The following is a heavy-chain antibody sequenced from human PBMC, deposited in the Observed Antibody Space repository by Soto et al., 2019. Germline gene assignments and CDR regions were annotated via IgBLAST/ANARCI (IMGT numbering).Heavy chain of an antibody. D-gene: IGHD6-19*01. CDR1: GGTFSSYT. Sequence: QVQLVQSGAEVKKPGSSVKVSCKASGGTFSSYTISWVRQAPGQGLEWMGRIIPILGIANYAQQFQGRFTISVDNSQSTAYMSLSSRRSEDTAVYYWASWGIAVAGNWFDPWGQGTLGTVAS. CDR2: IIPILGIA. V-gene: IGHV1-69*02. J-gene: IGHJ5*02. CDR3: ASWGIAVAGNWFDP.